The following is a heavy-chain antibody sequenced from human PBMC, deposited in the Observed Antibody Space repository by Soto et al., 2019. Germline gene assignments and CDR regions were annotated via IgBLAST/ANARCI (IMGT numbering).Heavy chain of an antibody. CDR3: ARRYGGNLDY. J-gene: IGHJ4*02. Sequence: QVQLQESGPGLVKPSETLSLTCTVSGGSISSYYWSWIRQPQGKGLEWIGYIYYSWSTNYNPSLMSRVTISVDTSKNRCSLKLSSVTAADTAVYYCARRYGGNLDYWGQGTLVTVSS. V-gene: IGHV4-59*12. CDR1: GGSISSYY. CDR2: IYYSWST. D-gene: IGHD2-15*01.